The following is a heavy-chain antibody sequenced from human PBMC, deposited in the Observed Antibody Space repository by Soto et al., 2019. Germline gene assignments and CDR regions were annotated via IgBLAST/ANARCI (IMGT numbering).Heavy chain of an antibody. J-gene: IGHJ6*02. Sequence: GASVKVSCKASGGTFSSYAISWVRQAPGQGLEWMGGIIPIFGTANYAQKFQGRVTITADKSTSTAYMELSSLRSEDTAVYYCARTYYDFWSGPSPYYYYGMDVWGQGTTVTVSS. CDR3: ARTYYDFWSGPSPYYYYGMDV. CDR1: GGTFSSYA. CDR2: IIPIFGTA. D-gene: IGHD3-3*01. V-gene: IGHV1-69*06.